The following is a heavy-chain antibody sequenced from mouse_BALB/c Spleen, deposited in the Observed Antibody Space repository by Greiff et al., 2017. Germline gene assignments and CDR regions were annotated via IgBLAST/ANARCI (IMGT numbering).Heavy chain of an antibody. V-gene: IGHV1-69*01. Sequence: VQLQQPGAELVMPGASVKMSCKASGYTFTDYWMHWVKQRPGQGLEWIGAIDTSDSYTSYNQKFKGKATLTVDESSSTAYMQLSSLTSEDSAVYCCARRRYGIFWYFDVWGGGTTVTVSS. CDR2: IDTSDSYT. J-gene: IGHJ1*01. CDR1: GYTFTDYW. D-gene: IGHD2-10*02. CDR3: ARRRYGIFWYFDV.